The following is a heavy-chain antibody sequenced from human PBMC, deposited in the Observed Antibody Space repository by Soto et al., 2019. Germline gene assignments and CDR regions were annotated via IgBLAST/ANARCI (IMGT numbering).Heavy chain of an antibody. CDR3: ARDWGGLGY. V-gene: IGHV3-7*03. Sequence: GGSLRLSCVASGFNLSHPWMTWVRQAAGKGLEWVANIIKDGSEKSYVDSVKGRFTISRDNAKNSLYLEMNSLRVEDTAVYYCARDWGGLGYWGQGTLVTVSS. D-gene: IGHD3-10*01. J-gene: IGHJ4*02. CDR1: GFNLSHPW. CDR2: IIKDGSEK.